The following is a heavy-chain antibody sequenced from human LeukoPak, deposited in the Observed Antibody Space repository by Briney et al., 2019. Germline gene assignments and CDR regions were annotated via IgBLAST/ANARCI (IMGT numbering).Heavy chain of an antibody. J-gene: IGHJ3*02. CDR2: ISSSSSYI. Sequence: GGSLRLSCAASGFTFSSYSMNWVRRAPGKGLEWVSSISSSSSYIYYADSVKGRFTISRDNAKNSLYLQMNSLRAEDTAVYYCARDQTRYCSGGSCPDAFDIWGQGTMVTVSS. D-gene: IGHD2-15*01. V-gene: IGHV3-21*01. CDR1: GFTFSSYS. CDR3: ARDQTRYCSGGSCPDAFDI.